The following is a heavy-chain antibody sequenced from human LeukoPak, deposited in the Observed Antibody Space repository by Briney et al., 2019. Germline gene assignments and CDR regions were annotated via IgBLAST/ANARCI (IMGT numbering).Heavy chain of an antibody. CDR1: GFTFSDHF. CDR3: ATAPRDSIAAAGTDY. V-gene: IGHV3-72*01. Sequence: PGGSLRLSCAASGFTFSDHFMDWVRQAPGKGLEWVGRIRNKPNSYTTEYAASVKGRFTISRDDSKNSLYLQMNSLKTEDTAVYYCATAPRDSIAAAGTDYWGQGTLVTVSS. J-gene: IGHJ4*02. D-gene: IGHD6-13*01. CDR2: IRNKPNSYTT.